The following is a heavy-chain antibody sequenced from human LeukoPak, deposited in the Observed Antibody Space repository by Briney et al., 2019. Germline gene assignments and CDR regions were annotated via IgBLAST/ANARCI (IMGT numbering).Heavy chain of an antibody. V-gene: IGHV3-48*03. CDR2: ISSSGSTI. CDR1: GFTFSSYE. D-gene: IGHD2-15*01. CDR3: ARADMGLDI. J-gene: IGHJ3*02. Sequence: GGSLRLSCAASGFTFSSYEMNWVRQAPGKGLEWVSYISSSGSTIYYADSVKGRFTISRDNAKNSRYLQMNGLRAEDTAVYYCARADMGLDIWGQGTMVTVSS.